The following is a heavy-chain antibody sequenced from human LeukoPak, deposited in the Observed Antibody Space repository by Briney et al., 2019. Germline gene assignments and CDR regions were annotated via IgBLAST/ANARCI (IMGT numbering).Heavy chain of an antibody. CDR1: GFTFDDYF. CDR3: AKNGNYGDYFDY. D-gene: IGHD4-17*01. J-gene: IGHJ4*02. Sequence: GRSLRLSCAASGFTFDDYFMHWVRQAPGKGLEWVSGINWNSNTIRYADSVKGRFTISRDNAKNSLYLQVNSLRAEDTALYYCAKNGNYGDYFDYWGQGTLVTVSS. V-gene: IGHV3-9*01. CDR2: INWNSNTI.